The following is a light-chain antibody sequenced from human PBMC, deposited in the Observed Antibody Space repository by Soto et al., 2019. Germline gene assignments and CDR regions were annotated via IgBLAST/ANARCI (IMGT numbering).Light chain of an antibody. CDR2: SAS. CDR1: QTINSDF. CDR3: QHYATSPPPR. Sequence: EIVLTQSPGTLSLSPGERGTLSCRASQTINSDFLAWYQQKPGQPPGLLIYSASSRATGIPDRFSGTGSGTDFTLTISRLEPEDFAVYFCQHYATSPPPRFGQGTTVDVK. V-gene: IGKV3-20*01. J-gene: IGKJ1*01.